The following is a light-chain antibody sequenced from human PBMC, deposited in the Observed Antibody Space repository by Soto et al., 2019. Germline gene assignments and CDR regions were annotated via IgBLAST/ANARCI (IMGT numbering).Light chain of an antibody. Sequence: DIQMTQSPSTLFASVGDRVTITCRASQSISSWLAWYQQKPGKAPKLLIYDASSLESGVPSRFSGSGSGTEFTLTISSLQPDDFATSYCQQYNSYWTFGQGTKV. CDR3: QQYNSYWT. J-gene: IGKJ1*01. V-gene: IGKV1-5*01. CDR1: QSISSW. CDR2: DAS.